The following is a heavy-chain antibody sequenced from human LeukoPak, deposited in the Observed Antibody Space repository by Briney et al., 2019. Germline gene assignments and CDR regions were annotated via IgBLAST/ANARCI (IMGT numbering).Heavy chain of an antibody. J-gene: IGHJ4*02. CDR3: AREGRSYFFDY. CDR2: ISAYNGNT. V-gene: IGHV1-18*04. D-gene: IGHD1-26*01. CDR1: GYTFTDYY. Sequence: GASVKVSCKASGYTFTDYYIHWVRQAPGQGLEWMGWISAYNGNTNYAQKLQGRVTMTTDTSTSTAYMELRSLRSDDTAVYYCAREGRSYFFDYWGQGTLVTVSS.